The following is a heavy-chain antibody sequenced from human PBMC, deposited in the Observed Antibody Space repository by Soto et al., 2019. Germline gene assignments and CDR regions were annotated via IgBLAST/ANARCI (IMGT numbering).Heavy chain of an antibody. CDR1: GGSISSYY. CDR2: IYYSGST. V-gene: IGHV4-59*01. J-gene: IGHJ6*02. D-gene: IGHD5-12*01. CDR3: ARGVRGARDYYYYYGMDV. Sequence: SETLYLTCTVSGGSISSYYLSWIRQPPGKGLEWIGYIYYSGSTNYNPSLKSRVTISVDTSKNQFSLKLSSVTAADTAVYYCARGVRGARDYYYYYGMDVWGQGTKVTVSS.